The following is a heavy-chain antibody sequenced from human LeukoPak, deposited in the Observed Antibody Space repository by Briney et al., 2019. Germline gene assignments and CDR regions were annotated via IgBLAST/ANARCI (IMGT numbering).Heavy chain of an antibody. CDR2: ISNSDGNT. CDR1: GFTFSSYA. J-gene: IGHJ4*02. CDR3: VKATGTLGN. V-gene: IGHV3-23*01. D-gene: IGHD1-1*01. Sequence: PGGSLRLSCAASGFTFSSYAMSWVRQAPGKGLEWVSTISNSDGNTYYADSVKGRFTISRGNSKNTLYLQMNSLTAEDTAIYYCVKATGTLGNWGQGTLVTVSS.